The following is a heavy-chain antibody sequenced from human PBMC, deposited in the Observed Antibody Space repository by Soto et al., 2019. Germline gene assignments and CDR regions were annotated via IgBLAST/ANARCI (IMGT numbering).Heavy chain of an antibody. CDR2: IYWDNDK. D-gene: IGHD3-16*01. CDR3: ARALGSWGAYYFDH. CDR1: GFSLDTWGVG. V-gene: IGHV2-5*02. J-gene: IGHJ4*02. Sequence: QITLKESGPTLVRPTQTLTLTCTVSGFSLDTWGVGVGWIRQPPGKAPEWRALIYWDNDKRYSPSLKNRLTITKDTSKNQVVLTVTNMHPVDTVTYYCARALGSWGAYYFDHWGQGTLVTVSS.